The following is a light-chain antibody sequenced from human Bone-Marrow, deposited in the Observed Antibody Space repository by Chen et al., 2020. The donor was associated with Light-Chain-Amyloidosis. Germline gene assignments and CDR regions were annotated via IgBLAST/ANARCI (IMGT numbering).Light chain of an antibody. CDR3: SSYTITNTLV. J-gene: IGLJ1*01. CDR1: SSDVGGDKH. CDR2: EVT. V-gene: IGLV2-14*01. Sequence: QSALTQPASVSGSPGQAITISCTGTSSDVGGDKHVSWYQQHPDKAPKLMIYEVTNRPSWVPARFSGSKSDNTASLTISGLQTEDEADYFCSSYTITNTLVFGSGTRVTVL.